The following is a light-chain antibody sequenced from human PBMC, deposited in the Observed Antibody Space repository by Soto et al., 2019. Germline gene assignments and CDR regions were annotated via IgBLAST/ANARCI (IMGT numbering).Light chain of an antibody. CDR2: EVS. CDR3: ATWDDSLDVHV. Sequence: QSALTQPASVSGSPGQSITISCTGTSTDVGDSNHVSWYQHHPGKAPKLIIYEVSYRPSGVSNRFSGSKSGTSASLAISGLQSEDEAHYYCATWDDSLDVHVFGTGTKLTVL. CDR1: STDVGDSNH. J-gene: IGLJ1*01. V-gene: IGLV2-14*01.